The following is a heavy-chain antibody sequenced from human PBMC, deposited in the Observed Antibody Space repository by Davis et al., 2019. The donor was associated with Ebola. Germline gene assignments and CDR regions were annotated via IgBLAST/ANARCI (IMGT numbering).Heavy chain of an antibody. V-gene: IGHV1-2*02. CDR3: ARALGIAAAGTVY. D-gene: IGHD6-13*01. CDR1: GYTFTAYY. Sequence: ASVKVSCKASGYTFTAYYMHWVRQAPGQGLEWMGWINPNSGGTNYAQKFQGRVTMTRDTSISTAYMELSRLRSDDTAVYYCARALGIAAAGTVYWGQGTLVTVSS. CDR2: INPNSGGT. J-gene: IGHJ4*02.